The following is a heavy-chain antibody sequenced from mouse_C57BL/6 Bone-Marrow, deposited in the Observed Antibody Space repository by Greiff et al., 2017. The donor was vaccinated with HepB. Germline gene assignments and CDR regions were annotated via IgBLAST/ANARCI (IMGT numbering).Heavy chain of an antibody. D-gene: IGHD1-1*01. CDR1: GYTFTDYY. CDR3: GSGSSLFDY. CDR2: INPYNGGT. Sequence: DVQLQESGPVLVKPGASVKMSCKASGYTFTDYYMNWVKQSHGKSLEWIGVINPYNGGTSYNQKFKGKATLTVDKSSSTAYMELNSLTSEDSAVYYCGSGSSLFDYWGQGTTLTVSS. V-gene: IGHV1-19*01. J-gene: IGHJ2*01.